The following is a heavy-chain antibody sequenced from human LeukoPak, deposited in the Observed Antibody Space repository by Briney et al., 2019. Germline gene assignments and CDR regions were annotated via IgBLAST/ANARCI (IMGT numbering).Heavy chain of an antibody. CDR2: IHSGGST. Sequence: GGSLRLSCAASGFTVSSKYMNWVRQAPGKGLEWVSVIHSGGSTYYEDSVKGRFTISRDNSKNTLYLQMNSLRAEATAVYYCARGHPDYYDSSGYYFGAFDIWGQGTMVTVSS. V-gene: IGHV3-53*01. D-gene: IGHD3-22*01. CDR1: GFTVSSKY. CDR3: ARGHPDYYDSSGYYFGAFDI. J-gene: IGHJ3*02.